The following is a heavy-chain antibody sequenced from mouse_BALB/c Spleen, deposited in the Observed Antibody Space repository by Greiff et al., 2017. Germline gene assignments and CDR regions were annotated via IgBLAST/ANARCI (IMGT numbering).Heavy chain of an antibody. Sequence: QVQLQQPGAELVKPGASVKLSCKTSGYTFTSNWMHWVKQRPGQGLDWIGEINPSNGRTNYNEKFRSKATLTVDTSSSTAYMQLSSLTSEDSAVYYCTRSSSWYFDVWGAGTTVTVSS. CDR3: TRSSSWYFDV. CDR2: INPSNGRT. D-gene: IGHD1-1*01. V-gene: IGHV1S81*02. CDR1: GYTFTSNW. J-gene: IGHJ1*01.